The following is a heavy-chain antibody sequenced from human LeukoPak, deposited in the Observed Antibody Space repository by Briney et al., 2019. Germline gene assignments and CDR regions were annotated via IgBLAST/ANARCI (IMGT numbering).Heavy chain of an antibody. CDR3: ASVDTAMASFDY. V-gene: IGHV4-39*01. Sequence: SETLSLTCTVSSASISSSPYYWGWIRQSPGKGLEWIGSISYSGSTYYNPSLKSRVTISVDTSKNQFSLKLSSVTAADTAVYYCASVDTAMASFDYWGQGTLVTVSS. CDR2: ISYSGST. CDR1: SASISSSPYY. J-gene: IGHJ4*02. D-gene: IGHD5-18*01.